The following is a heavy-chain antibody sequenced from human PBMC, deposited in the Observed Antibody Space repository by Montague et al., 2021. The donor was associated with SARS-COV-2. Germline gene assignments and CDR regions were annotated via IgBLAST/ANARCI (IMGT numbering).Heavy chain of an antibody. CDR2: INSDGSST. D-gene: IGHD3-9*01. Sequence: SLRLSCAASGFTFSSYWMHWVRQAPGKGLVWVSRINSDGSSTSYADSVKGRFTISRDNAKNTLYLQMNSLRAEDTAVYYCARDGVLRYFDWSPYYHNDMDVWGKGTTVTVSS. CDR1: GFTFSSYW. V-gene: IGHV3-74*01. J-gene: IGHJ6*03. CDR3: ARDGVLRYFDWSPYYHNDMDV.